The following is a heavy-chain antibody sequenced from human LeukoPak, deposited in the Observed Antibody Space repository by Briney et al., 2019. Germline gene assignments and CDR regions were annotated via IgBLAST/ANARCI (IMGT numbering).Heavy chain of an antibody. V-gene: IGHV3-21*01. CDR1: GFTFSGYS. Sequence: PGGSLRLSCAASGFTFSGYSMHWVRQAPGKGLEWVSSISSGSVYIYDADSVRGRFTISRDNTKNSLYLQMNSLRVDDTAGYYCARGPTTIGAAGKGAPFYWGQGTLVTVSS. CDR2: ISSGSVYI. CDR3: ARGPTTIGAAGKGAPFY. J-gene: IGHJ4*02. D-gene: IGHD6-25*01.